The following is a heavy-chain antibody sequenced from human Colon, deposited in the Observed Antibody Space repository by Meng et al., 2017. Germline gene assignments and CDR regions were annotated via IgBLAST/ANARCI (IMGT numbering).Heavy chain of an antibody. CDR3: ARVNPGVFDY. J-gene: IGHJ4*02. CDR2: TNQDGSET. V-gene: IGHV3-7*01. Sequence: GGSLRLSCAASAFTFSGYSMSWVRQAPGKGLEWVANTNQDGSETYYVDSVKGRFSISRDNAKNSLYLQMNSLRAEDTAVYYCARVNPGVFDYWGQGTLVTVSS. CDR1: AFTFSGYS.